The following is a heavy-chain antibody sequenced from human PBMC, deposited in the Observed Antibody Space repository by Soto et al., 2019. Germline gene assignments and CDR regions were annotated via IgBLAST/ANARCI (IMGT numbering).Heavy chain of an antibody. V-gene: IGHV4-59*01. Sequence: SVPMSHTCTVSCGYIVSFYGSWIRQPTGKGLEWIGYIYYSGSTNYNPSLKSRVTISVDTSKDQFSLKLSSVTAADTAVYYCSRGSDSSGYSHGFDLWGQGTLVTVSS. CDR3: SRGSDSSGYSHGFDL. CDR1: CGYIVSFY. J-gene: IGHJ5*02. D-gene: IGHD3-22*01. CDR2: IYYSGST.